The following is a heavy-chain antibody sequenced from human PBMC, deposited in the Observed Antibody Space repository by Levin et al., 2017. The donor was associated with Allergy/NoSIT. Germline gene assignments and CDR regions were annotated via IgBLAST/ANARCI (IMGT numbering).Heavy chain of an antibody. J-gene: IGHJ4*02. CDR2: ISGSGNSGSGGST. CDR3: AKGQSFTIFGVPFDY. D-gene: IGHD3-3*01. V-gene: IGHV3-23*01. CDR1: GFTFSSYA. Sequence: SGGSLRLSCAASGFTFSSYAMSWVRQAPGKGLEWVSAISGSGNSGSGGSTYDVDSVKGRFTISRDNSKNTLYLQMNSLRADDTAVYYCAKGQSFTIFGVPFDYWGQGTLVTVSS.